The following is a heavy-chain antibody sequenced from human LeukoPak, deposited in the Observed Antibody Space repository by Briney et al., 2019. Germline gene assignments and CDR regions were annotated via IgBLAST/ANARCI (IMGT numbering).Heavy chain of an antibody. CDR3: ARLKGY. CDR2: INHSGST. CDR1: GGSFSGYY. J-gene: IGHJ4*02. Sequence: SETLSLTCAVYGGSFSGYYWSWIRQPPGKGLEWIGEINHSGSTNYNPSLNSRVTISVDTSKNQFSLKLSSVTAADTAVYYCARLKGYWGQGTLVTVSS. V-gene: IGHV4-34*01.